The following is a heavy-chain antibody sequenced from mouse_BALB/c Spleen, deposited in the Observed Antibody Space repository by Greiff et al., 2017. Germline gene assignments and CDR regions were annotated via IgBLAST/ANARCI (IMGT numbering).Heavy chain of an antibody. D-gene: IGHD4-1*01. J-gene: IGHJ2*01. CDR3: ARGQELGRFDY. CDR2: ISDGGSYT. Sequence: EVQGVESGGGLVKPGGSLKLSCAASGFTFSDYYMYWVRQTPEKRLEWVATISDGGSYTYYPDSVKGRFTISRDNAKNNLYLQMSSLKSEDTAMYYCARGQELGRFDYWGQGTTLTVSS. V-gene: IGHV5-4*02. CDR1: GFTFSDYY.